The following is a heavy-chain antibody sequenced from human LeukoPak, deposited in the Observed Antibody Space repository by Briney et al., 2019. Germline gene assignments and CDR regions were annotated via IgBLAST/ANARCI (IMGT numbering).Heavy chain of an antibody. CDR3: ARETYCAADCYSGFDF. V-gene: IGHV4-59*01. Sequence: SETLSLTCTVSGGSINSYYWSWIRQPPGKGLEWIGYIYYIGSTNYNPSLKSRVTISVDTSKNQFSLKLSSVTAADTAVYYCARETYCAADCYSGFDFWGRGTLVTVSS. CDR2: IYYIGST. J-gene: IGHJ4*02. D-gene: IGHD2-21*02. CDR1: GGSINSYY.